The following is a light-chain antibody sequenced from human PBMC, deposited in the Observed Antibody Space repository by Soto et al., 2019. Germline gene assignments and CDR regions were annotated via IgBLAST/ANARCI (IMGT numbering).Light chain of an antibody. CDR1: NSNIGSNS. V-gene: IGLV1-44*01. Sequence: QSVLTQPPSVSGTPGQRGTISCSGSNSNIGSNSVNWYQQLPGMAPKLLIHSNNQRPSGVPDRFSGSTSGTSASLAISGLQSEDEADYYCAAWDDTLNGHWLFGGGTKLTVL. CDR3: AAWDDTLNGHWL. CDR2: SNN. J-gene: IGLJ3*02.